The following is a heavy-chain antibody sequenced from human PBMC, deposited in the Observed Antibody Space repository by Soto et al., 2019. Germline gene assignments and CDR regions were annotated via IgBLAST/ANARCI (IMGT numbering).Heavy chain of an antibody. V-gene: IGHV3-9*01. J-gene: IGHJ3*02. CDR3: AKDLRGWYIGGAFDI. D-gene: IGHD6-19*01. Sequence: EVQLVESGGGLVQPGRSLRLSCAASGFTFDDYAMHWVRQAPGKGLEWVSGSSWNSGSIGYADSVKGRFTISRDNAKNSLYLQRNCLSAEDTALYYCAKDLRGWYIGGAFDIWGQGTMLTVSS. CDR2: SSWNSGSI. CDR1: GFTFDDYA.